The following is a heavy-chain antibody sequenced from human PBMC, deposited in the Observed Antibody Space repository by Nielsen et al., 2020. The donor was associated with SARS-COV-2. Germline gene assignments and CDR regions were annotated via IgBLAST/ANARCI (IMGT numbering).Heavy chain of an antibody. J-gene: IGHJ4*02. CDR2: ISGGST. CDR1: GFTVSSNE. V-gene: IGHV3-38-3*01. D-gene: IGHD3-16*01. CDR3: ARDRGMGGSSRPFDY. Sequence: GGSLRLSCAASGFTVSSNEMSWVRQAPGKGLEWVSSISGGSTYYADSRKGRFTISRDNSKNTLYLQMNSLRAEDTAVYYCARDRGMGGSSRPFDYWGQGTLVTVSS.